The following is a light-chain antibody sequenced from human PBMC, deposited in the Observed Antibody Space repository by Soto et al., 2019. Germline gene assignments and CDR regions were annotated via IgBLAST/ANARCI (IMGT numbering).Light chain of an antibody. Sequence: IHLTRSPSSLSSSLGGRVTITFRASQGISSHLAWYQQKPGKAPKLLMYEASTLQSGVPSRFSGSRSGTDFTLAIRSLQPEDFATYYCQQLNSYPLTFGQGTRLEIK. CDR1: QGISSH. J-gene: IGKJ5*01. CDR3: QQLNSYPLT. CDR2: EAS. V-gene: IGKV1-9*01.